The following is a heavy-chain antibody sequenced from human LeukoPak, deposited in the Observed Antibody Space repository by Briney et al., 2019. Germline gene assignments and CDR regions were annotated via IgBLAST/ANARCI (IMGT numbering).Heavy chain of an antibody. CDR3: ARAPFDSVSYGMDV. CDR1: GYTFTSYG. CDR2: ISAYNGNT. D-gene: IGHD3-9*01. J-gene: IGHJ6*02. Sequence: GASVKVSCKASGYTFTSYGISWVRQAPGQGLEWMGWISAYNGNTNYAQRLQGRVTMTTDTSTSTAYMELRSLRSDDTAVYYCARAPFDSVSYGMDVWGQGTTVTVSS. V-gene: IGHV1-18*01.